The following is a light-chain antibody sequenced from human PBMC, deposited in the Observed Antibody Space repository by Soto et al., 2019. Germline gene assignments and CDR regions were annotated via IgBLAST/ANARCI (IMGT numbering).Light chain of an antibody. J-gene: IGKJ1*01. CDR2: GAS. V-gene: IGKV3-15*01. CDR1: QSISSN. CDR3: QQYNNWPPWT. Sequence: EVVMTQSPATLSVSPGERATLSCRASQSISSNLAWYQQKPGQPPRLLIYGASTRATGIPARFGGSGSGTEFTLTISSLQSEDFAVYYCQQYNNWPPWTFGQGTKEEIK.